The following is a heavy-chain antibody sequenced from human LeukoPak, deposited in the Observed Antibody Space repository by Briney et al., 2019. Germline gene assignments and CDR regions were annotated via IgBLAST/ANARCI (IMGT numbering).Heavy chain of an antibody. D-gene: IGHD1-26*01. CDR1: GMNFERYA. Sequence: ESLRLSCAASGMNFERYAMHWVRQRPGKGLEWVGVISADGKADHADAVKGRFTVSRDNSKDSLSLQMSSLRDEDTALYYCATWAFYHDLDVWGQGTTVIVSS. J-gene: IGHJ6*02. CDR2: ISADGKA. V-gene: IGHV3-43*02. CDR3: ATWAFYHDLDV.